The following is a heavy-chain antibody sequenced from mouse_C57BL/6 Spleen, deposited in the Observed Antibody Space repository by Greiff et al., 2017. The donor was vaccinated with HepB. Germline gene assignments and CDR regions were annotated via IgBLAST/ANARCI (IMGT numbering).Heavy chain of an antibody. CDR2: IYPGDGDT. J-gene: IGHJ2*01. V-gene: IGHV1-80*01. Sequence: VKLMESGAELVKPGASVKISCKASGYAFSSYWMNWVKQRPGKGLEWIGQIYPGDGDTNYNGKFKGKATLTADKSSSPAYMQLSSRTSEDSAVYFCARRIYYGSSYGYFDYWGQGTTLTVSS. D-gene: IGHD1-1*01. CDR1: GYAFSSYW. CDR3: ARRIYYGSSYGYFDY.